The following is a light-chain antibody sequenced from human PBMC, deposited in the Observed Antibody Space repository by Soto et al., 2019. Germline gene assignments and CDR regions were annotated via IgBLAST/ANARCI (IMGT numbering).Light chain of an antibody. Sequence: QSALTQPASVSGSPGQSITISCTGTSSDVGGYNYVSWYQQHPGKAPKLMIYEVSNRPSGVSNRFSGSKSGNTASLTISGLQAGDEADYYCSSYTSSSTLVLFGGGTKLTVL. CDR2: EVS. V-gene: IGLV2-14*01. CDR3: SSYTSSSTLVL. J-gene: IGLJ2*01. CDR1: SSDVGGYNY.